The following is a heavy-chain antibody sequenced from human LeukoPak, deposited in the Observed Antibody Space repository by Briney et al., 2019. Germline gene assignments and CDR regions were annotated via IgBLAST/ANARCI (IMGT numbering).Heavy chain of an antibody. V-gene: IGHV4-30-4*01. CDR1: GGSISRGDYY. CDR2: IYYSGST. Sequence: SETLSLTCTVSGGSISRGDYYWSWIRQPPGKGLEWIGYIYYSGSTYYNPSLKSRVTISVDTSKNQFSLKLSSVTAADTAVYYCARGVSMVRGVIGWFDPWGQGTLVTVSS. J-gene: IGHJ5*02. CDR3: ARGVSMVRGVIGWFDP. D-gene: IGHD3-10*01.